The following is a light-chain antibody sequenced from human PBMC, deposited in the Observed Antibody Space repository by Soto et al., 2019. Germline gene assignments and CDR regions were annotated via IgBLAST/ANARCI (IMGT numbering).Light chain of an antibody. CDR1: QSVSSSY. Sequence: EIVLTQSPGTLSLSPGERATLSCRASQSVSSSYLAWYQQKPGQAPRLLFYGASSRATGIPDRFSGSGSGTDFTLTISRLEPEDFAVYYCQQYGSSPPRTFGQGTKVDIK. CDR3: QQYGSSPPRT. CDR2: GAS. V-gene: IGKV3-20*01. J-gene: IGKJ1*01.